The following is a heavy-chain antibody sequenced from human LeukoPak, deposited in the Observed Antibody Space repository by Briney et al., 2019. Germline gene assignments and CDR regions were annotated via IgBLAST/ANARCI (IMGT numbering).Heavy chain of an antibody. Sequence: PGRSLRLSCAASGFTFDDYAMHWVRQAPGKGLEWVSGISWNSGSIGYADSVKGRFTISIDNAKNSLYLQMNSLRAEDTALYYCAKDKQSGYYYMDVWGKGTTVTISS. V-gene: IGHV3-9*01. D-gene: IGHD3-10*01. CDR2: ISWNSGSI. CDR1: GFTFDDYA. CDR3: AKDKQSGYYYMDV. J-gene: IGHJ6*03.